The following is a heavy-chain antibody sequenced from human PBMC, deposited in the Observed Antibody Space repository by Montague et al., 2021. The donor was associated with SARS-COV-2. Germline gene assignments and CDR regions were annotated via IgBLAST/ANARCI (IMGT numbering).Heavy chain of an antibody. D-gene: IGHD3-22*01. Sequence: SLRLSCAASGFTFSSYSMNWVRQAPGKGLEWVSFISSSSSYIYYADSVKGRFTISRDNAKNSLYLQMNSLRAEDTAVYYCARSTYYYDSSGSYYFDYWGQGTLVTVSS. V-gene: IGHV3-21*01. CDR1: GFTFSSYS. CDR2: ISSSSSYI. J-gene: IGHJ4*02. CDR3: ARSTYYYDSSGSYYFDY.